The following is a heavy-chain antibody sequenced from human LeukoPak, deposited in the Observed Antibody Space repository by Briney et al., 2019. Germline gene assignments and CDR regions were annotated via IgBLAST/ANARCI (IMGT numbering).Heavy chain of an antibody. CDR1: GFTFNKSW. CDR3: ATYTNWVAGDV. J-gene: IGHJ6*02. CDR2: IKDDGSET. D-gene: IGHD7-27*01. Sequence: PGGSLRLSCGTSGFTFNKSWMSWVRQAPGKGPEWVASIKDDGSETFHADSVRGRFTISRDNARGTLYVQMNTLRAEDTAVYYCATYTNWVAGDVWFQGTTVTV. V-gene: IGHV3-7*01.